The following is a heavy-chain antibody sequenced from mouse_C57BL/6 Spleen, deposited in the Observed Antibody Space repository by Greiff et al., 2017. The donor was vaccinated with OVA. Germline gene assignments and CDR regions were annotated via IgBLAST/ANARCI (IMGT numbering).Heavy chain of an antibody. V-gene: IGHV5-2*01. CDR3: ARHGYYTPMDY. D-gene: IGHD2-12*01. CDR1: EYEFPSHD. J-gene: IGHJ4*01. CDR2: INSDGGST. Sequence: ELQRVESGGGLVQPGESLKLSCESNEYEFPSHDLSWVRKTPETRRDLVAAINSDGGSTYYPDTMERRFIISRDNTKKTLYLQMSSLRSEDTALYYCARHGYYTPMDYWGQGTSVTVSS.